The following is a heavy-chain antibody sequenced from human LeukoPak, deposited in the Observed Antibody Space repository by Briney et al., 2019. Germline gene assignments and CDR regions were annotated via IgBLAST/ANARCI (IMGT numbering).Heavy chain of an antibody. CDR3: TKDYCGRFCSAV. D-gene: IGHD3-3*01. Sequence: GGSLRLSCAASGFTFSSYWMNWVRQAPGKGLEWVSTITKSGDTTYYVDSVKGRFTISRDNSKNTLYLQVSSLRADDTAKYYCTKDYCGRFCSAVWGQGTTVTVSS. CDR2: ITKSGDTT. J-gene: IGHJ6*02. CDR1: GFTFSSYW. V-gene: IGHV3-23*01.